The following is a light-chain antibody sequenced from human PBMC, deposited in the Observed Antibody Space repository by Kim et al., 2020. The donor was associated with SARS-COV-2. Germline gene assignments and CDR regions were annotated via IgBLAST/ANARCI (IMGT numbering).Light chain of an antibody. V-gene: IGLV4-69*01. Sequence: SVKLTCTLSSGASSYAIEWHQQQPEKGPRYLMKLNSDGSHSKGDGIPDRFSGSSSGAERYLTISSLQSEDEADYYCQTWGTGIWVFGGGTQLTVL. CDR2: LNSDGSH. J-gene: IGLJ3*02. CDR3: QTWGTGIWV. CDR1: SGASSYA.